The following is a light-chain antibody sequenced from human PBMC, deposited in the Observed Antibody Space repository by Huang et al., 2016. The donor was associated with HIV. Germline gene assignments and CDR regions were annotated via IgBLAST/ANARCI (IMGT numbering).Light chain of an antibody. Sequence: EIVLTQSPGTLSLSPGERATLSCRAVQSVGSSYLAWYQQKRGQAPRLLIYGASRRAPGIPDRFSGSGSGTDFTLTISRLEPEDFAVYYCQQYGSPPETFGQGTKVEIK. CDR1: QSVGSSY. CDR3: QQYGSPPET. CDR2: GAS. J-gene: IGKJ1*01. V-gene: IGKV3-20*01.